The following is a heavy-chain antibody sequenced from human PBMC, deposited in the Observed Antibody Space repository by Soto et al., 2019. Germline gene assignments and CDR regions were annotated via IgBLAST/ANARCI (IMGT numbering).Heavy chain of an antibody. D-gene: IGHD3-22*01. V-gene: IGHV3-23*01. CDR1: GITISNYP. J-gene: IGHJ4*02. CDR2: ISGSGDRT. CDR3: VKDDGGYPSTAPH. Sequence: EVQLLESGGGLVQPGGSLRLSCAASGITISNYPMSWVRHAPGKGLDWVSGISGSGDRTYYADSAKGRFSISKDISKNSLSRQLDSLGVEDTAVYFCVKDDGGYPSTAPHWGQGTLVTVSS.